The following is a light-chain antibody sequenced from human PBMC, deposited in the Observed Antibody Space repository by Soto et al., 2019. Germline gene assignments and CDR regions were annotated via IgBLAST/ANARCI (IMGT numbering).Light chain of an antibody. J-gene: IGKJ2*01. Sequence: DIQLTQSPSFLSASVGDRVTITCRASQGISSSLAWYQQKPGKTPNLLIYAASTLQSWVPSRFSGSGSCTEFTLTISSLQPADFATYYCQQLNSYDLMYSFGQGTKLEIK. V-gene: IGKV1-9*01. CDR2: AAS. CDR1: QGISSS. CDR3: QQLNSYDLMYS.